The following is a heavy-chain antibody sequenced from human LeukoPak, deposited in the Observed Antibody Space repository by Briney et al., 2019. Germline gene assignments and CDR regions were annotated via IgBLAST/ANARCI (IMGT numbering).Heavy chain of an antibody. D-gene: IGHD3-16*01. J-gene: IGHJ1*01. CDR2: IVSSSSYI. Sequence: GGSLRLSCAASGFTFSSYSMTWVRQAPGKGLQWVSSIVSSSSYINYEDSVRGRFTISRDNAKNSLYLQMNSLRAEDTAVYYCASTSRSPEYFQHWGQGTLVTVSS. V-gene: IGHV3-21*01. CDR3: ASTSRSPEYFQH. CDR1: GFTFSSYS.